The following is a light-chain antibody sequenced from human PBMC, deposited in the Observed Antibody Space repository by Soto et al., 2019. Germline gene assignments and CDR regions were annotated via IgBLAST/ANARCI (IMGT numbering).Light chain of an antibody. CDR1: MRDVGAYNL. CDR3: KSYAGSNTYV. CDR2: EVR. J-gene: IGLJ1*01. V-gene: IGLV2-14*01. Sequence: QSVLTQPASVSGSPGQSITISCAGTMRDVGAYNLVSWYQQHPGRAPQLIIYEVRNRPSGISFRFSGSKSGNTASLTISGLQAEDEADYFCKSYAGSNTYVFGSGTKVTVL.